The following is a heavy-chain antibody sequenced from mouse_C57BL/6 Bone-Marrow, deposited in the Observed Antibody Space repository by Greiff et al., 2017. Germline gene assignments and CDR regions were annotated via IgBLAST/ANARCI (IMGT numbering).Heavy chain of an antibody. V-gene: IGHV1-50*01. Sequence: QVQLQQSGAELVKPGASVKLSCKASGYTFTSYWMQWVKQRPGQGLEWIGEIDPSDSYTNYNQKFKGKATLTVDTSSSTAYMQLSSLTSEDSAVYYCAKLGRGFDYWGQGTTLTVAS. CDR1: GYTFTSYW. CDR3: AKLGRGFDY. D-gene: IGHD4-1*01. J-gene: IGHJ2*01. CDR2: IDPSDSYT.